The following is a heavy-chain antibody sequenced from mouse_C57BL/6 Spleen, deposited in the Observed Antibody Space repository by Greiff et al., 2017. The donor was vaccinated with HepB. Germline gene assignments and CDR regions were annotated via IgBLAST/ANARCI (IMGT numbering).Heavy chain of an antibody. CDR3: ARCYYVSSNCYWYFDV. Sequence: QVQLKQSGAELVMPGASVKLSCKASGYTFTSYWMHWVKQRPGQGLEWIGEIDPSDSYTNYNQKFKGKSTLTVDKSSSTAYMQLSSLTSEDSAVYYCARCYYVSSNCYWYFDVWGTGTTVTVSS. D-gene: IGHD1-1*01. CDR2: IDPSDSYT. J-gene: IGHJ1*03. CDR1: GYTFTSYW. V-gene: IGHV1-69*01.